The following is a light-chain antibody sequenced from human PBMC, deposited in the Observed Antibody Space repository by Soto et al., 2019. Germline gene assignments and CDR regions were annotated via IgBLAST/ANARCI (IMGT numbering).Light chain of an antibody. V-gene: IGLV1-51*01. Sequence: QSVLTQPPSVSAAPGQKVTISCSGSSSNIGGNSVSWYQQLPGTAPKLLTYDDNKRPSGIPDRFSGSKSGTSATLGITGFQTGDEADYYCGSWDSSLSAYVFXTGTK. CDR3: GSWDSSLSAYV. CDR2: DDN. J-gene: IGLJ1*01. CDR1: SSNIGGNS.